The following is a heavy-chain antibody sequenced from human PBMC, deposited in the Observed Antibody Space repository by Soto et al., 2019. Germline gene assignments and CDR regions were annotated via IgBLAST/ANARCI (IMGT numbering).Heavy chain of an antibody. CDR1: GFTFETYG. D-gene: IGHD2-21*02. Sequence: LRLSCLASGFTFETYGMHWVRQAPGKGLEWVAVIWYDGSKKYYADSVKGRFTISRDNSKNTVSLQMNNLRVDDTAVYFCARDALRTATSPWFDPWGQGALVTVSS. V-gene: IGHV3-33*01. CDR2: IWYDGSKK. CDR3: ARDALRTATSPWFDP. J-gene: IGHJ5*02.